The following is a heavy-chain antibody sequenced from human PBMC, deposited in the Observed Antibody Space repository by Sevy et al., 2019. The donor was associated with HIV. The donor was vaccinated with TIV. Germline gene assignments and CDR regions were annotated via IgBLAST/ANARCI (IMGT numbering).Heavy chain of an antibody. CDR3: ARGRHDYGDYAPFDY. CDR2: ISSSGSTI. Sequence: GGSLRLSCAASGFTFSDYYMSWIRQAPGKGLEWVSYISSSGSTIYYAHSVKGRFTISRDNAKNSLYLQMNSLRAEDTAVHYCARGRHDYGDYAPFDYWGQGTLVTVSS. CDR1: GFTFSDYY. V-gene: IGHV3-11*01. D-gene: IGHD4-17*01. J-gene: IGHJ4*02.